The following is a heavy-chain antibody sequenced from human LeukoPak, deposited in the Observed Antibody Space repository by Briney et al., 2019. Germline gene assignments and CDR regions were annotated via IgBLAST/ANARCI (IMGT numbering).Heavy chain of an antibody. J-gene: IGHJ3*02. CDR3: AKTTGITKGAFDI. CDR1: GYTLTELS. Sequence: ASVKVSCKVSGYTLTELSMHWVRQAPGKGLEWTGGFDAEDGETIYAQKFQGRITMTEDTSTDTAYMELSSLRSEDTAVYYCAKTTGITKGAFDIWGQGTMVTVSS. CDR2: FDAEDGET. D-gene: IGHD3-10*01. V-gene: IGHV1-24*01.